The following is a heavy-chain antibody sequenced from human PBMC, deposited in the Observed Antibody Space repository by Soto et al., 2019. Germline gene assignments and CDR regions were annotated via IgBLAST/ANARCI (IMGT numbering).Heavy chain of an antibody. CDR1: GYTFTGCY. V-gene: IGHV1-2*02. D-gene: IGHD2-8*01. CDR3: ARDPECTNGVCEVLTEEFDP. CDR2: INPNSGGT. Sequence: GASVKVSCKASGYTFTGCYMHCVRQAPGQGLEWMGWINPNSGGTNYAQKFQGRVTMTRDTSISTAYMELSRLRSDDTAVYYCARDPECTNGVCEVLTEEFDPWGQGTLVTVSS. J-gene: IGHJ5*02.